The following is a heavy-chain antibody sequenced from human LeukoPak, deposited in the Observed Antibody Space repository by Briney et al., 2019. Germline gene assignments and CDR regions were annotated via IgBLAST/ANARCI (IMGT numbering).Heavy chain of an antibody. CDR2: INPNSGGT. CDR3: AREYGYSYRFFDY. CDR1: GYTFTGYY. V-gene: IGHV1-2*02. D-gene: IGHD5-18*01. J-gene: IGHJ4*02. Sequence: ASVKVSCKASGYTFTGYYMHWVRQAPGQGLEWMGWINPNSGGTNYAQKFQGRVTMTRDTSISTAYMELSRLRSDDTAVYYGAREYGYSYRFFDYWGQGTLVTVSS.